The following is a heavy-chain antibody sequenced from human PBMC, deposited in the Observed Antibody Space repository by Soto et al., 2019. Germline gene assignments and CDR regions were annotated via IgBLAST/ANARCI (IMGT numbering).Heavy chain of an antibody. CDR2: INSDGSST. CDR3: ARDEGYGYGVDY. J-gene: IGHJ4*02. D-gene: IGHD5-18*01. CDR1: GFTFSSHW. V-gene: IGHV3-74*01. Sequence: GGSLRLSCAASGFTFSSHWMHWVRQAPGKGLVWVSRINSDGSSTTYTDSVKGRFAFSRDNAKNTLYLQMNSLRAEDTAIYYCARDEGYGYGVDYWGQGTLVTVSS.